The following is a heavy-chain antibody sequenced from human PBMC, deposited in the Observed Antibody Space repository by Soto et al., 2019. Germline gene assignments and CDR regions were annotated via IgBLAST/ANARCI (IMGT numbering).Heavy chain of an antibody. CDR1: GFTVSSNY. J-gene: IGHJ4*02. CDR3: ARAFSRRGYFGY. Sequence: EVRLVETGGGLIQPGGSLRLSCAASGFTVSSNYMSWVRQAPGKGLEWVSVIYSGGSTYYADSVKGRFTISRDNSKNTLYLQMNSLRAEDTAVYYCARAFSRRGYFGYWGQGTLVTVSS. CDR2: IYSGGST. V-gene: IGHV3-53*02. D-gene: IGHD3-22*01.